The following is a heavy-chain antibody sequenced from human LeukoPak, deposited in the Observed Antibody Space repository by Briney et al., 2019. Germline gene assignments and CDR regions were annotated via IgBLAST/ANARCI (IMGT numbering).Heavy chain of an antibody. V-gene: IGHV4-30-4*01. D-gene: IGHD3-10*01. Sequence: PPQTLSLTCTVSGGSITSGDYYCSSSRQPPGKGLEWIGYIYHSGSTDYNPSRKSRLTISVDTSKNQFSLKLTSVTAADPAGYFCARAPSYGSGAYMFDLWGQGTLVTVSS. J-gene: IGHJ5*02. CDR3: ARAPSYGSGAYMFDL. CDR2: IYHSGST. CDR1: GGSITSGDYY.